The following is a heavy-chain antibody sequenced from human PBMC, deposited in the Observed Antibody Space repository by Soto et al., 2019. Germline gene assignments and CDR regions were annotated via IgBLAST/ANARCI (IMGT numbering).Heavy chain of an antibody. V-gene: IGHV1-69*08. J-gene: IGHJ3*02. D-gene: IGHD6-19*01. Sequence: QVQLAQSGAEVKKPGSSVKVSCKASGGTFSSYTISWVRQAPGQGLEWMGRIIPILGIANYAQKFQGRVTITADKSTSTAYMELSSLRYEDTAVYYCARDGAGTGNDAFDIWGQGTMVTVSS. CDR1: GGTFSSYT. CDR2: IIPILGIA. CDR3: ARDGAGTGNDAFDI.